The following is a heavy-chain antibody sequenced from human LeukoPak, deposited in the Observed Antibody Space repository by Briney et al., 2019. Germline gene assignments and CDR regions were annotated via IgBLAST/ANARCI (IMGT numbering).Heavy chain of an antibody. D-gene: IGHD5-24*01. V-gene: IGHV4-34*01. CDR2: INHSGST. CDR3: ARGHRVEMATTPADDAFDI. Sequence: PGGSLRLSCAASGFTFSSYAMHWVRQPPGKGLEWIGEINHSGSTNYNPSLKSRVTISVDTSKNQFSLKLSSVTAADTAVYYCARGHRVEMATTPADDAFDIWGQGTMVTVSS. CDR1: GFTFSSYA. J-gene: IGHJ3*02.